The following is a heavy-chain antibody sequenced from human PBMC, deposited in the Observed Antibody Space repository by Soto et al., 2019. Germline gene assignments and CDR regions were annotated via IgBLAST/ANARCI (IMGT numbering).Heavy chain of an antibody. CDR3: ARYDSSGYYLYYFDY. CDR1: GYSFTSYW. J-gene: IGHJ4*02. CDR2: IYPCDSDT. D-gene: IGHD3-22*01. Sequence: GESLKISCKCSGYSFTSYWIGWVRQIPGKGLEWMGIIYPCDSDTRYSPSLQGQFTISADKSISTAYLQWSSLKASDTAMYYCARYDSSGYYLYYFDYWGQGTLVTVSS. V-gene: IGHV5-51*01.